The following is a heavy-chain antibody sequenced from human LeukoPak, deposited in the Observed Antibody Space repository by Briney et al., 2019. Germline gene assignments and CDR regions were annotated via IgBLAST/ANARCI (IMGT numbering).Heavy chain of an antibody. J-gene: IGHJ6*02. CDR2: ICAYNGNT. CDR1: GYTFTSYG. V-gene: IGHV1-18*01. D-gene: IGHD2-15*01. Sequence: ASVTVSCKASGYTFTSYGISWVRQAPGQGLEWMGWICAYNGNTNYAQKLQGRVTMTTDTSTSTAYMELRSLRSDDTAVYYCARVVAGSVVAATPDNYYYYYGMDVWGQGTTVTVSS. CDR3: ARVVAGSVVAATPDNYYYYYGMDV.